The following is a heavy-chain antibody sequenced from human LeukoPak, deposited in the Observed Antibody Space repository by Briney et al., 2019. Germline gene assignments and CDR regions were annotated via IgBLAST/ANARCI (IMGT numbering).Heavy chain of an antibody. D-gene: IGHD4-11*01. CDR1: GFTFSSYS. V-gene: IGHV3-48*02. CDR3: ARLIRTYSNYGFDY. Sequence: TGGSLRLSCAASGFTFSSYSMNWVRQAPGKGLEWVSYISSISSTMYYADSVKGRFTVSRDNAKNSLYLQMNSLRDEDTAVYYCARLIRTYSNYGFDYWGQGTLVTVSS. CDR2: ISSISSTM. J-gene: IGHJ4*02.